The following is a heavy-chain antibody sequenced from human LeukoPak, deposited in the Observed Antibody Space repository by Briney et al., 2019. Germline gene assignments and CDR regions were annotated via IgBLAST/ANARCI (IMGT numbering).Heavy chain of an antibody. D-gene: IGHD6-19*01. CDR2: IKQDGSEK. V-gene: IGHV3-7*01. J-gene: IGHJ4*02. CDR1: GFTFSSYW. CDR3: ARVSSLAVAGFFDH. Sequence: GGSLRLSCAASGFTFSSYWMNWVCQAPGKGLEWVANIKQDGSEKGYVDSVKGRFTISRDNAKNSLYLQLNSLRAEDTAVYYCARVSSLAVAGFFDHWGQGILVTVSS.